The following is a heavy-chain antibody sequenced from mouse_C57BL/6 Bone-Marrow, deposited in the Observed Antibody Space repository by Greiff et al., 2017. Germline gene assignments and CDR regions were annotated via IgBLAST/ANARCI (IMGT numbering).Heavy chain of an antibody. CDR3: AREGLVPSVESYFDN. J-gene: IGHJ2*01. D-gene: IGHD1-1*01. CDR1: GYAFTNYL. Sequence: QVQLQQSGAELVRPGTSVKVSCKASGYAFTNYLIEWVKQRPGQGLEWIGVINPGSGGTNYNEKFKGKATLTADKSSSTAYMQLSSLTSDDSAVYFCAREGLVPSVESYFDNWGQGTTLTVAS. V-gene: IGHV1-54*01. CDR2: INPGSGGT.